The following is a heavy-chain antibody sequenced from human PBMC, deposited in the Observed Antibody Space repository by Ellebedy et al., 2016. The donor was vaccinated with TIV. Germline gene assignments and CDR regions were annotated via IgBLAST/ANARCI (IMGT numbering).Heavy chain of an antibody. V-gene: IGHV3-30*18. Sequence: GESLKISCAASGFTFSTYGMHWVRQAPGKGLEWVAVISYVGNNKYYADSVKGRFTISRDNSENTLYLHMSSLRAEDTAVYYCAKDRISGDGYWVFDSWGQGTLVTVSS. J-gene: IGHJ4*02. CDR2: ISYVGNNK. D-gene: IGHD5-18*01. CDR3: AKDRISGDGYWVFDS. CDR1: GFTFSTYG.